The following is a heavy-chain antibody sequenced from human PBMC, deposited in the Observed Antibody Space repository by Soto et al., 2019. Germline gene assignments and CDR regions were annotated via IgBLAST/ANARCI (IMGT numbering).Heavy chain of an antibody. CDR2: IYNSGSA. V-gene: IGHV4-39*01. CDR3: ARHGAGDGYNYYYYGMDV. D-gene: IGHD5-12*01. CDR1: GGSISSTSYY. J-gene: IGHJ6*02. Sequence: SETLSLTSTVSGGSISSTSYYWGWIRQPPGKGLEWIGSIYNSGSAYYNPSLKSRVTISVDTSKQQFSLKLSSVTAADTAVYYCARHGAGDGYNYYYYGMDVWGQGTTVTVSS.